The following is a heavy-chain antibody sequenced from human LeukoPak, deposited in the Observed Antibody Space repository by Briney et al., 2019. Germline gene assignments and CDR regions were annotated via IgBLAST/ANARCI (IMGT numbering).Heavy chain of an antibody. CDR1: GFTVSSNY. D-gene: IGHD1-26*01. CDR2: IYSGGST. J-gene: IGHJ4*02. V-gene: IGHV3-53*05. CDR3: ARGYSGSYKRGFDY. Sequence: GGSLRLSFAAPGFTVSSNYMSWVRQAPGKGLEWVSVIYSGGSTYYADSVKGRFTISRDNSKNTLYLQMNSLRAEDTAVYYCARGYSGSYKRGFDYWGQGTLVTVSS.